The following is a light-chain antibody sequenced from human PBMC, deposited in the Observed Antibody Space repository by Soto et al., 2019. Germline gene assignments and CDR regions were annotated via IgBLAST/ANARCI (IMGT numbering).Light chain of an antibody. J-gene: IGLJ2*01. CDR2: EVN. CDR3: SSYAGSNNLVI. Sequence: QSALTQPPSASGSPGQSVTISCTETSNDVGGYNYVSWYQQHPGKAPKLIISEVNKRPSGVPDRFSGSKSGNTASLIVSGLQAEDEADYYCSSYAGSNNLVIFGGGTQLTV. V-gene: IGLV2-8*01. CDR1: SNDVGGYNY.